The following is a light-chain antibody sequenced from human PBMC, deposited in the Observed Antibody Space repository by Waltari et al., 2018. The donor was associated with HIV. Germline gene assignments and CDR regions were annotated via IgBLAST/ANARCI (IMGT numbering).Light chain of an antibody. Sequence: DTQMTQSPSFLSASIGDRVTITCRASQGIRTYLAWYQQKPGKVPNLLIYAASTLQSGVPTRFSGSGSGTEFTLTISSLQPEDFATYYCQQLNSYPLTFGGGTKVEIK. CDR3: QQLNSYPLT. CDR2: AAS. CDR1: QGIRTY. J-gene: IGKJ4*01. V-gene: IGKV1-9*01.